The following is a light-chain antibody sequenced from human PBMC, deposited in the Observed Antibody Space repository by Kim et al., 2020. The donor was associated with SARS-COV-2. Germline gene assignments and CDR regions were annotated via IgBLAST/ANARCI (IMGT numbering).Light chain of an antibody. CDR1: NLGDKY. J-gene: IGLJ1*01. CDR2: QDS. V-gene: IGLV3-1*01. CDR3: QACDSSTYYV. Sequence: SPGQTASLTCSGDNLGDKYACWYQQKPGQSPVLVIYQDSKRPSVIPERFSGSNSGNTATLTISGTQAMDEADYYCQACDSSTYYVFGTGTKVTVL.